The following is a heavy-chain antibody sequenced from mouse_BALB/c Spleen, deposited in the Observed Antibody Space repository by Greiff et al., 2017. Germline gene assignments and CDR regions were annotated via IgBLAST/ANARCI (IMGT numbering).Heavy chain of an antibody. CDR3: ARDWGYDRFAY. Sequence: EVHLVESGPGLVKPSQSLSLTCSVTGYSITSGYYWNWIRQFPGNKLEWMGYISYDGSNNYNPSLKNRISITRDTSKNQFFLKLNSVTTEDTATYYCARDWGYDRFAYWGQGTLVTVSA. V-gene: IGHV3-6*02. D-gene: IGHD2-2*01. CDR1: GYSITSGYY. CDR2: ISYDGSN. J-gene: IGHJ3*01.